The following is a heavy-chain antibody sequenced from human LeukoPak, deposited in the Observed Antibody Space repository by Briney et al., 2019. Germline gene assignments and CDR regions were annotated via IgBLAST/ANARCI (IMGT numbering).Heavy chain of an antibody. CDR3: ARAGYRRSWYMASGGYYFDY. V-gene: IGHV3-7*01. CDR2: IKQDGSEK. CDR1: GFTFSSYW. Sequence: GGSLRLSCAASGFTFSSYWMSWVRQAPGKGLEWVANIKQDGSEKYYVDSVKGRFTISRDNAKNSLYLQMTSRRAEDTAAEYCARAGYRRSWYMASGGYYFDYWGQGTLVTVSS. J-gene: IGHJ4*02. D-gene: IGHD6-13*01.